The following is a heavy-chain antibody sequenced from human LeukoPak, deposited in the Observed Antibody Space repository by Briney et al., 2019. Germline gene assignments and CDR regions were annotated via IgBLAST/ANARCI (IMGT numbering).Heavy chain of an antibody. Sequence: GGSLRLSCAASGFTVSSNYMSWVRQAPGKGLEWVSVIYSGGSTYYADPVKGRFTISRDNSENTLYLQMNSLRAEDTAVYYCARDLRGTSYSAIVAFDIWGQGTMVTVSS. CDR3: ARDLRGTSYSAIVAFDI. J-gene: IGHJ3*02. V-gene: IGHV3-66*01. CDR1: GFTVSSNY. CDR2: IYSGGST. D-gene: IGHD2-2*01.